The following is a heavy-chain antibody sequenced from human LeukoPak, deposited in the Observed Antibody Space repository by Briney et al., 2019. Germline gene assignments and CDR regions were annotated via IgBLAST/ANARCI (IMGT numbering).Heavy chain of an antibody. CDR3: ASLLGESITMVRGGIFDY. D-gene: IGHD3-10*01. CDR1: GGSISSSSYY. V-gene: IGHV4-39*07. J-gene: IGHJ4*02. Sequence: KTSETLSLTCTVSGGSISSSSYYWGWIRQPPGKGLEWIGSIYYSGSTYYNPSLKSRVTISVDTSKNQFSLKLSSVTAADTAVYYCASLLGESITMVRGGIFDYWGQGTLVTVSS. CDR2: IYYSGST.